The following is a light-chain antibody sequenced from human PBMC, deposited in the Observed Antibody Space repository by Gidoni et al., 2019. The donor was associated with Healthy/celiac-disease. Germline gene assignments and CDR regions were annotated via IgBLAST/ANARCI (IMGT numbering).Light chain of an antibody. Sequence: QSALTQPASVSGSPGQSISISCTGTSSDVGGYNYVPWYQQHPGKAPKLLIYDVSNRPSGVPNRFSGSKSGNTASLTISGLQAEDEADYYCSSYTSSSTPVFGTGTKVTVL. CDR1: SSDVGGYNY. V-gene: IGLV2-14*03. J-gene: IGLJ1*01. CDR2: DVS. CDR3: SSYTSSSTPV.